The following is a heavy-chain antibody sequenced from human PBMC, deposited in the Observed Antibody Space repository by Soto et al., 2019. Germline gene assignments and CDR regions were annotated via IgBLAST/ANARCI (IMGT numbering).Heavy chain of an antibody. Sequence: QVQLVQSGAEEKKPGASVKISCKASGYTFTTYPMHWVRQAPGQSLEWMGWINTGNGNTKYSQKFQARVTITRDTSANTGYMQLSSLRSEDTAVYYCATDRGGYCSGGSCSEAGFSPWGQGTLVTVSS. CDR2: INTGNGNT. CDR1: GYTFTTYP. CDR3: ATDRGGYCSGGSCSEAGFSP. D-gene: IGHD2-15*01. V-gene: IGHV1-3*05. J-gene: IGHJ5*02.